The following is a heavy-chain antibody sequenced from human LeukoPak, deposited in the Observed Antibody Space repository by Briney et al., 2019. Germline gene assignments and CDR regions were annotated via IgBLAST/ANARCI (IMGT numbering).Heavy chain of an antibody. CDR3: ARNHDYDSSGYHA. CDR1: GFTFDDYG. V-gene: IGHV3-20*04. CDR2: INGDGGSR. D-gene: IGHD3-22*01. Sequence: GGSLRLSCAASGFTFDDYGMAWVRQAPGKGLEWVSGINGDGGSRGYADSVKGRFTISRDNAKNSLYLQMNSPRVEDTALYYCARNHDYDSSGYHAWGQGTLVTVSS. J-gene: IGHJ5*02.